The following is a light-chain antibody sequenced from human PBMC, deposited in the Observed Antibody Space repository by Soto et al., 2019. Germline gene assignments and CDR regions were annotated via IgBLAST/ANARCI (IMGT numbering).Light chain of an antibody. Sequence: DIEMTQFPSTLSSSVGDIGTITCRSSQRISSWLAWYQQKPGKAPKLLIYDASTLESGVPSRFSGSGSGTEFTLTISSLQPDDFATYYCQQYNTSPWTFGQGTKVDI. V-gene: IGKV1-5*01. CDR2: DAS. CDR3: QQYNTSPWT. CDR1: QRISSW. J-gene: IGKJ1*01.